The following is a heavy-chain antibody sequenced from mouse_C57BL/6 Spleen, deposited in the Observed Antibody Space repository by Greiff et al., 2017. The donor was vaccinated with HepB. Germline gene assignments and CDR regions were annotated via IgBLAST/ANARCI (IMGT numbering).Heavy chain of an antibody. J-gene: IGHJ2*01. V-gene: IGHV1-82*01. CDR2: IYPGDGDT. CDR3: ARLGGTGYFDY. CDR1: GYAFSSSW. D-gene: IGHD3-3*01. Sequence: VQLQQSGPELVQPGASVKISCKASGYAFSSSWMNWVKQRPGKGLEWIGRIYPGDGDTNYNGKFKGKATLTADKSSSTAYMQLSSLTSEDSAVYFCARLGGTGYFDYWGQGTTLTVSS.